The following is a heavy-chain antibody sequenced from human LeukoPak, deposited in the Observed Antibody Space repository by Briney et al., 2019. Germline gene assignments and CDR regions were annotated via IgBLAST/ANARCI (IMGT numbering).Heavy chain of an antibody. Sequence: PSETLSLTCTVSGGSISSCSYYWVWIRQPPGKGLEWIGSIYYSGSTYYNPSLKSRVTISVDTSKNQFSLKLSSVTAADTAVYYCARHRKIAAPLDYWSQGTLVTVSS. CDR3: ARHRKIAAPLDY. D-gene: IGHD6-13*01. V-gene: IGHV4-39*01. CDR2: IYYSGST. CDR1: GGSISSCSYY. J-gene: IGHJ4*02.